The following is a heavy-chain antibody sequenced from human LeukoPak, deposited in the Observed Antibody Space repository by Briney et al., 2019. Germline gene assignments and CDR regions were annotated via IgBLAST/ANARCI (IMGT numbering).Heavy chain of an antibody. D-gene: IGHD3-3*01. CDR2: ISAYNGNT. V-gene: IGHV1-18*01. CDR1: GYTFTSYG. CDR3: ARSTIFGVVTPINDDDDY. J-gene: IGHJ4*02. Sequence: GASVKVSCKASGYTFTSYGISWVRQAPGQGLEWMGWISAYNGNTNYAQKLQGRVTMTTDTSTSTAYMELRSLRSDDTAVYYCARSTIFGVVTPINDDDDYWGQGTLVTVSS.